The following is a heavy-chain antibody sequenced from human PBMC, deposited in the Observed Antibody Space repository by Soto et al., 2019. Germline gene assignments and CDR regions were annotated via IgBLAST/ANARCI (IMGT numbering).Heavy chain of an antibody. CDR1: GFTFSSYA. CDR2: ISGSGGST. Sequence: EVQLLESGGGLVQTGGSLRLSCAASGFTFSSYAMSWVRQAPGKGLERVSAISGSGGSTYYADSVKGRFTISRDNSKNTLYLQMNSLRAEDTAVYYCAKGGAFWSGYYPVDYWGQGTLVTVSS. CDR3: AKGGAFWSGYYPVDY. V-gene: IGHV3-23*01. J-gene: IGHJ4*02. D-gene: IGHD3-3*01.